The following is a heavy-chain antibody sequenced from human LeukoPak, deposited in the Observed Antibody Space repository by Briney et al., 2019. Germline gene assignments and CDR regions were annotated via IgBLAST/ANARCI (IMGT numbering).Heavy chain of an antibody. J-gene: IGHJ5*02. CDR3: AIPPTLTTVEGWFDP. CDR2: IIHILGIA. Sequence: ASVKVSCKASGGTFSSYAINWVRQAPGQGLEWMGRIIHILGIANYAQKFQGRVTITADKSTSTAYMELSSLRPEDTAVYYCAIPPTLTTVEGWFDPWGQGTLVTVSS. D-gene: IGHD4-23*01. V-gene: IGHV1-69*04. CDR1: GGTFSSYA.